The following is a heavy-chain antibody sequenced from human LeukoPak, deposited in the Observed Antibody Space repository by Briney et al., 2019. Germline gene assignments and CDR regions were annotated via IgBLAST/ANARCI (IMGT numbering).Heavy chain of an antibody. CDR2: ISGSGGST. J-gene: IGHJ3*01. CDR3: GRDPNGDYVGAFEF. CDR1: GFTFSSYA. V-gene: IGHV3-23*01. Sequence: GGSLRLSCAASGFTFSSYAMNWVRQAPGKGLEWVSFISGSGGSTYHVDSVKGRFTISRDNSKSTLYLQMNSLRVEDAAEYFCGRDPNGDYVGAFEFWGQGTKVAVSS. D-gene: IGHD3-16*01.